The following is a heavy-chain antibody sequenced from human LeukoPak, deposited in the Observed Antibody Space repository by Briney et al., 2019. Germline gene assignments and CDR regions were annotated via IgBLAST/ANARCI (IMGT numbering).Heavy chain of an antibody. CDR1: GFAFRSYN. CDR3: ARDSFIDYDDSMEAFDL. CDR2: ISSSATHI. Sequence: PGGSLRLSCVASGFAFRSYNMNWVRQAPGKGLEWVSSISSSATHIYYADSVKGRFTISRDNAKSSLSLQVNSLRAEDTALYYCARDSFIDYDDSMEAFDLWGQGTLVTVSS. V-gene: IGHV3-21*01. D-gene: IGHD4-17*01. J-gene: IGHJ3*01.